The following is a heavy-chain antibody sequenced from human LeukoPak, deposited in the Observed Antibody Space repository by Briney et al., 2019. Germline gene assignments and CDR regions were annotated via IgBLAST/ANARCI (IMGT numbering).Heavy chain of an antibody. J-gene: IGHJ5*02. CDR2: INHSGST. CDR1: GGSFSGYY. CDR3: ARNLVPAALNP. V-gene: IGHV4-34*01. D-gene: IGHD2-2*01. Sequence: SETLSLTCTVSGGSFSGYYWSWIRQPPGKGLEWIGEINHSGSTNYNPSLKSRVTISVDTSKNQFSLKLSSVTAADTAVYYCARNLVPAALNPWGQGTLVTVSS.